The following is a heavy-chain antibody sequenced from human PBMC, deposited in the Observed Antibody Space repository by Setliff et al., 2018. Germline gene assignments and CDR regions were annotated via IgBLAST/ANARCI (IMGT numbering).Heavy chain of an antibody. V-gene: IGHV3-30*07. CDR1: GFSFSTYT. D-gene: IGHD4-17*01. CDR3: AKDRVPDGYWDFDY. CDR2: SADGANE. J-gene: IGHJ4*02. Sequence: LSLTCVASGFSFSTYTVHWVRQAPGKGLEWISADGANEYYADSVKGRFTISRDISENTLYLQMNSLRPEDTAVYYCAKDRVPDGYWDFDYWGQGILVTVSS.